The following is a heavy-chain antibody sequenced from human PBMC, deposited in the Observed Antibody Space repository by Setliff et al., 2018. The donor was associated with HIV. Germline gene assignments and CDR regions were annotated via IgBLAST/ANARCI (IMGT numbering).Heavy chain of an antibody. J-gene: IGHJ6*02. Sequence: PGGSLRLSCAASGFNFKTYGMTWVRQAPGKGLDWVAHIGSSNHGIHYTASVQGRFTISRDNAKNSLYMQMNSLRVEDTAVYFCTRKHRPGVGMDLWGQGTTVTAP. CDR2: IGSSNHGI. CDR3: TRKHRPGVGMDL. CDR1: GFNFKTYG. V-gene: IGHV3-48*04.